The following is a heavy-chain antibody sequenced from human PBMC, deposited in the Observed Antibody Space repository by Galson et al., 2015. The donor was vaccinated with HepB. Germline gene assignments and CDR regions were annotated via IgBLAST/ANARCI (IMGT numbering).Heavy chain of an antibody. J-gene: IGHJ4*01. CDR2: IRSKANNYAT. CDR1: GFTFSSSA. Sequence: SLRLSCAASGFTFSSSAIHWVRQASGKGPEWVGRIRSKANNYATSYVPSLEGRFTISGDDSKNMAYLHMRSLKSEDTAVYYCARLGDFSGYSSRWGQGTLVTVSS. CDR3: ARLGDFSGYSSR. V-gene: IGHV3-73*01. D-gene: IGHD6-13*01.